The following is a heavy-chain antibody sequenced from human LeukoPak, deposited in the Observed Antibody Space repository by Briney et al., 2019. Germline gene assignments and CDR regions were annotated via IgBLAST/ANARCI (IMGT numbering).Heavy chain of an antibody. V-gene: IGHV3-7*01. CDR2: IKQDGSEK. J-gene: IGHJ6*03. CDR1: GFTFSSYW. Sequence: GGSLRLSCAASGFTFSSYWMSWVRQAPGKGLEWVANIKQDGSEKYYVDSVKGRFTISRDNAKNSLYLQMNSLRAKDTAVYYCARERRGYSGYDYNCYYYMDVWGKGTTVTVSS. D-gene: IGHD5-12*01. CDR3: ARERRGYSGYDYNCYYYMDV.